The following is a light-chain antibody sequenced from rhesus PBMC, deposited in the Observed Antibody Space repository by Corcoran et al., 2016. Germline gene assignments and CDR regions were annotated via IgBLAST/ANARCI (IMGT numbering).Light chain of an antibody. Sequence: DIQMTQSPSSLSASVGDRVTITCRASQGISNYLTWYQQKPGKPPKRLIYAAFSLESGVPSRFSGSGSVTDCTLTNSSRQPEDCATYDCLQDNSNPYSFGQGTKVEIK. CDR3: LQDNSNPYS. V-gene: IGKV1-43*01. J-gene: IGKJ2*01. CDR1: QGISNY. CDR2: AAF.